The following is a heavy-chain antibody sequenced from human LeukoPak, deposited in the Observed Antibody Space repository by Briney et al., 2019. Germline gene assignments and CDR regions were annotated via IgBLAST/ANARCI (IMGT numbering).Heavy chain of an antibody. CDR2: INPAGNYA. Sequence: PGGSLRLSCAASGFTFSNYWIHWVRQAPGKGLVWVSRINPAGNYANYADSVKGRFTISRDNAKKTVYLQMNSLSAEDTALFYCVRDWDHYDFDSWGQGTLVTVSS. D-gene: IGHD3-3*01. CDR1: GFTFSNYW. V-gene: IGHV3-74*01. J-gene: IGHJ5*01. CDR3: VRDWDHYDFDS.